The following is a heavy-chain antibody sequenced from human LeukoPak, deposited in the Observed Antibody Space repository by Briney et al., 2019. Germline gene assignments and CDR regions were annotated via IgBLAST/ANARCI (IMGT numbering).Heavy chain of an antibody. CDR1: GGSISSGDYY. Sequence: SQTLSLTCTVSGGSISSGDYYWSWIRQPPGKGLEWIGYIYYSGSTYYNPSLKSRVTISVDTSKNQFSLKLSSVTAADTAVYYCASGERGYSYGSSFYYYYGMDVWGQGTTVTVSS. D-gene: IGHD5-18*01. J-gene: IGHJ6*02. CDR2: IYYSGST. CDR3: ASGERGYSYGSSFYYYYGMDV. V-gene: IGHV4-30-4*01.